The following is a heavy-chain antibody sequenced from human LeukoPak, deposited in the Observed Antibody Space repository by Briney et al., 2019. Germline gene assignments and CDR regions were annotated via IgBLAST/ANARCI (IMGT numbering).Heavy chain of an antibody. Sequence: SETLSLTCTVSGGSISSGSYYWSWIRQPAGKGLEWIGRIYTNGSTNYNPSLKSRVTISVDTSKNQFSLKLSSVTAADTAVYYCATRFYDTTSYAYVHAFDIWGQGTLVTVSS. CDR3: ATRFYDTTSYAYVHAFDI. CDR1: GGSISSGSYY. D-gene: IGHD3-16*01. V-gene: IGHV4-61*02. CDR2: IYTNGST. J-gene: IGHJ3*02.